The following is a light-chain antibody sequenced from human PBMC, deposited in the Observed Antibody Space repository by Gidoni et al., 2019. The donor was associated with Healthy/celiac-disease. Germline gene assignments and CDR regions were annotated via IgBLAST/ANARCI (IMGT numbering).Light chain of an antibody. V-gene: IGKV1-9*01. CDR2: AAS. J-gene: IGKJ1*01. CDR1: QGISSY. CDR3: QQLNSYPRT. Sequence: DIQCTQSPSFLSASVGDRVTITCRASQGISSYLAWYQQKPGKAPKLLIYAASTLQSGVPSRFSGSGSGTDFTLTISSLQPEDFATYYCQQLNSYPRTFGQGTKVEIK.